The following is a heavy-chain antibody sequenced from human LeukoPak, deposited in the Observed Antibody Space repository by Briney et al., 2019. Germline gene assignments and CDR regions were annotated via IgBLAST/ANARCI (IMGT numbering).Heavy chain of an antibody. CDR2: IKQDGTEK. V-gene: IGHV3-7*03. J-gene: IGHJ6*03. Sequence: GESLRLSCAASGFTFTTYWMSWVRQPPGKGLEWVANIKQDGTEKYYVDSVKGRFTISRDNAKNSLYLQMNSLRAEDTAVYYCAKVGYYYYMDVWGKGTTVTVSS. D-gene: IGHD1-26*01. CDR3: AKVGYYYYMDV. CDR1: GFTFTTYW.